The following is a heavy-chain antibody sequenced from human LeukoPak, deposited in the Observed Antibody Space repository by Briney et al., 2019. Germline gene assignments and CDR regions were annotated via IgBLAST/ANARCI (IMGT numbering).Heavy chain of an antibody. CDR1: GFSFSNYG. CDR2: IWYDGSNR. D-gene: IGHD3-22*01. V-gene: IGHV3-33*01. J-gene: IGHJ4*02. CDR3: ARGNYDSSGFLDY. Sequence: PGRSLRLSCAASGFSFSNYGMHWVRQAPGKGLEWVAVIWYDGSNRYYAEPVKGRFTISRDNPKNTLYLQMNSLRAEDTAIYYCARGNYDSSGFLDYWGQGTLVTVSS.